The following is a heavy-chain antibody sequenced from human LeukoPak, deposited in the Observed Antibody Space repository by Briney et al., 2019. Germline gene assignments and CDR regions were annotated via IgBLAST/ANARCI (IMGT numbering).Heavy chain of an antibody. D-gene: IGHD4-17*01. CDR3: AKRPSDYGDYVTYFDY. V-gene: IGHV3-30*18. Sequence: PGGSLRLSCAASGFSFIRYGMHWVRQAPGKGLGWVGVISDDGRNKKYADSVKGRFTISRDNSKDTLYLQMNSLRDEDTAVYYCAKRPSDYGDYVTYFDYWGQGTLVTVSS. J-gene: IGHJ4*02. CDR2: ISDDGRNK. CDR1: GFSFIRYG.